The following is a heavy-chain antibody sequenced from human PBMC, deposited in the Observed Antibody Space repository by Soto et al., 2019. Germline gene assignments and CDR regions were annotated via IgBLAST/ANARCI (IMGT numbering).Heavy chain of an antibody. J-gene: IGHJ4*02. D-gene: IGHD4-17*01. CDR2: IYYSGST. CDR3: ARSTHGDYTNKTFDY. CDR1: GGSISSGGYY. V-gene: IGHV4-31*03. Sequence: SETLSLTCTVSGGSISSGGYYWSWIRQHPGKGLEWIGYIYYSGSTYYNPSLKSRVTISVDTSKNQFSLKLSSVTAADTAVYYCARSTHGDYTNKTFDYWGQGTLVTVSS.